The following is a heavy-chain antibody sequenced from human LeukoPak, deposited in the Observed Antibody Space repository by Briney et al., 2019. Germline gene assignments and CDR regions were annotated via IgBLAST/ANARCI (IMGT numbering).Heavy chain of an antibody. CDR3: AGRQGCSSTSCYNQEVWFDP. D-gene: IGHD2-2*02. J-gene: IGHJ5*02. Sequence: GESLKISCKGSGYSFTNYWIGWVRQTPGKGLEWMGIIYPDDSDTRYSPSFQGQVTISADKSISTAYLQWSSLKASDTAMYYCAGRQGCSSTSCYNQEVWFDPWGQGTLVTVST. CDR1: GYSFTNYW. CDR2: IYPDDSDT. V-gene: IGHV5-51*01.